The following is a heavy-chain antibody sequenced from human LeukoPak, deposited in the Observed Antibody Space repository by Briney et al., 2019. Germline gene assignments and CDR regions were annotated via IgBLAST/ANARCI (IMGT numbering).Heavy chain of an antibody. CDR3: ARCPSYYYDSSGYYYDQHYYFDY. CDR2: IYTSEST. CDR1: GDSISSGSYY. D-gene: IGHD3-22*01. V-gene: IGHV4-61*02. J-gene: IGHJ4*02. Sequence: PSETLSLTCTVSGDSISSGSYYWSWIRQPAGKGLEWIGRIYTSESTNYNPSLKSRVTISVDTSKNQFSLKLSSVTAADTAVYYCARCPSYYYDSSGYYYDQHYYFDYWGQGTLVTVSS.